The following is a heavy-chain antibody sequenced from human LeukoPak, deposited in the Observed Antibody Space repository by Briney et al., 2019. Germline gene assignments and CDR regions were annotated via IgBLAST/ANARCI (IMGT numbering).Heavy chain of an antibody. CDR2: IKQDGSEK. J-gene: IGHJ4*02. CDR3: VGPGDY. CDR1: GLTFSSCW. Sequence: GGSLRLSCAASGLTFSSCWMSWVRQAPGKGLEWVANIKQDGSEKYYVDSVKGRFTISRDNAKNSLYLQMNSLRAEDTAVYYCVGPGDYWGQGTLVTVSS. V-gene: IGHV3-7*01.